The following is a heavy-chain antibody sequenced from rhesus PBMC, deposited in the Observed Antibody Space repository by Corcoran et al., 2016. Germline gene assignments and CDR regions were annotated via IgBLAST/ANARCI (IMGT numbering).Heavy chain of an antibody. J-gene: IGHJ4*01. Sequence: EVQLVETGGGLVQPGGSLRLSCVASGFIFSNYGMNWVCQAPGKGLEWVACIKYMGVNTYYGDSGKGRVTISRDYSKNTLSLQMTSLRAEDTAVYYCAGGYYTNFDFWGQGVLVTVSS. CDR3: AGGYYTNFDF. CDR2: IKYMGVNT. CDR1: GFIFSNYG. D-gene: IGHD3-28*01. V-gene: IGHV3S5*01.